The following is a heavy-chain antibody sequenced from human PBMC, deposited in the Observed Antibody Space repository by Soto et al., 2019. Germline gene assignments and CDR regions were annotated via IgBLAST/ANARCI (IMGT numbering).Heavy chain of an antibody. CDR3: ARHDTSDYESGAHFYGDY. CDR2: IDPSDSYT. D-gene: IGHD3-22*01. Sequence: GESLKISCKGSGYSFTSYWISWVRQMPGKGLEWMGRIDPSDSYTNYSPSFQGHVTISADKSISTAYLQWSSLKASDTAIYYCARHDTSDYESGAHFYGDYWGQRTQVTVSS. V-gene: IGHV5-10-1*01. CDR1: GYSFTSYW. J-gene: IGHJ4*02.